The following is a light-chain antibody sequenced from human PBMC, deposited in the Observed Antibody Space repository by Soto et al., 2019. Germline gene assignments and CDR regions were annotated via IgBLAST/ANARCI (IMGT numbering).Light chain of an antibody. CDR1: SSDIGGYNY. CDR3: SSYTTSTTVL. Sequence: QSALTHPASVSGSPGQSITISCTGTSSDIGGYNYVSWYQQHPGKAPKLMIYDVSNRPSGVSNRFSGSKSGNTASLTISGLQAEDEADYYCSSYTTSTTVLFGGGTKLTVL. V-gene: IGLV2-14*01. CDR2: DVS. J-gene: IGLJ2*01.